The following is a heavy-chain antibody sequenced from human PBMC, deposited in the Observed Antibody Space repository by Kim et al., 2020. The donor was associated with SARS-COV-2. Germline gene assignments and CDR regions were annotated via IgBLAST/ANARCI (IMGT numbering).Heavy chain of an antibody. V-gene: IGHV1-69*13. D-gene: IGHD6-6*01. CDR1: GGTFSSYA. Sequence: SVKVSCKASGGTFSSYAISWVRQAPGQGLEWMGGIIPIFGTANYAQKFQGRVTITADESTSTAYMELSSLRSEDTAVYYCARFTPHGINSIAARPGFGFDPWGQGTLVTVSS. J-gene: IGHJ5*02. CDR2: IIPIFGTA. CDR3: ARFTPHGINSIAARPGFGFDP.